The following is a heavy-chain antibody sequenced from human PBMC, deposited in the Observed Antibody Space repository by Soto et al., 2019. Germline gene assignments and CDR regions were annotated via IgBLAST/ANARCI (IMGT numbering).Heavy chain of an antibody. D-gene: IGHD3-22*01. Sequence: ASVKVSCKASGYTFSSYGINWVRQAPGQGLEWLGWVSPYDGYTNYAQILQGRVSMTTDTSTKTAYMEVRSLRPDDTAVYYCARGGYYDSSGSRNYFYYGMNVWGQGTTVSCSS. V-gene: IGHV1-18*01. CDR2: VSPYDGYT. CDR3: ARGGYYDSSGSRNYFYYGMNV. CDR1: GYTFSSYG. J-gene: IGHJ6*02.